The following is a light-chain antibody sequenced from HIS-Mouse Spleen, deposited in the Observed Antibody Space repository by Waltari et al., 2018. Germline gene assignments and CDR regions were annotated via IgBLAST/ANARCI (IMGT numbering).Light chain of an antibody. CDR2: DVS. CDR3: SSYTSSSSWV. Sequence: QSALTQPASVSGSPGQSITISCTGTSSDVGGYHYVSWYQQHPGKAPKPMIYDVSNRPSGVSNRFSGSKSGNTASLTISGLQAEDEADYYCSSYTSSSSWVFGGGTKLNVL. V-gene: IGLV2-14*03. J-gene: IGLJ3*02. CDR1: SSDVGGYHY.